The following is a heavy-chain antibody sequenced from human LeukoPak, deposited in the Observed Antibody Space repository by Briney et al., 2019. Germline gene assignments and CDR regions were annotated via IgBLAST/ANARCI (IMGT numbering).Heavy chain of an antibody. CDR3: AELGITMIGGV. V-gene: IGHV3-48*03. CDR1: GFTFSSYE. D-gene: IGHD3-10*02. J-gene: IGHJ6*04. Sequence: PGGSLRLSCAASGFTFSSYEMNWVRQAPGKGLEWVSYTSSSGSTIYYADSVKGRFTISRDNAKNSLYLHMNSLRAEDTAVYYCAELGITMIGGVWGKGTTVTISS. CDR2: TSSSGSTI.